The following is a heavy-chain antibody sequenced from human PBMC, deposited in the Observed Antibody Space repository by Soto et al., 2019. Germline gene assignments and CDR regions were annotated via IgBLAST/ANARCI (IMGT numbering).Heavy chain of an antibody. CDR2: INHSGST. CDR1: GGSFSGYY. Sequence: SETLSLTCAVYGGSFSGYYWSWIRQPPGKGLEWIGEINHSGSTNYNPSLKSRVTISVDTSKNQFSLKLSSVTAADTAVYYCARVQRTTIVVVPAAISAFDIWGQGTMVTVSS. V-gene: IGHV4-34*01. J-gene: IGHJ3*02. CDR3: ARVQRTTIVVVPAAISAFDI. D-gene: IGHD2-2*02.